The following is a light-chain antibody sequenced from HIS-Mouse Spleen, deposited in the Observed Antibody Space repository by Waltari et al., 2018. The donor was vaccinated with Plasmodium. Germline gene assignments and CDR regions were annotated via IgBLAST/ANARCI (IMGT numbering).Light chain of an antibody. CDR1: SSDVGSYNL. CDR2: EGS. CDR3: CSYAGTSTHVV. Sequence: QAALTQPASVSGSPGQSINISCTGTSSDVGSYNLVSCYQQHPWKAPKRMIYEGSKRPPGGSNRFSCSKSGNTASLTISGLQAEDEADYYCCSYAGTSTHVVFGGGTKLTVL. J-gene: IGLJ2*01. V-gene: IGLV2-23*01.